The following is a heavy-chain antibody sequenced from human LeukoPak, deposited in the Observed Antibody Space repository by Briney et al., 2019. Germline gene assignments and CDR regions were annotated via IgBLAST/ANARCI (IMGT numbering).Heavy chain of an antibody. D-gene: IGHD6-6*01. CDR2: IYTSGST. CDR3: ARMGKSSSSLTPDYFDY. V-gene: IGHV4-4*07. J-gene: IGHJ4*02. Sequence: SETLSLTCTVSGGSISSYYWSWIRQPAGKGLEWIGRIYTSGSTNYNPSLKSRVTISVDTSKNQFSLKLSSVTAADTAVYYCARMGKSSSSLTPDYFDYWGQGTLVTVSS. CDR1: GGSISSYY.